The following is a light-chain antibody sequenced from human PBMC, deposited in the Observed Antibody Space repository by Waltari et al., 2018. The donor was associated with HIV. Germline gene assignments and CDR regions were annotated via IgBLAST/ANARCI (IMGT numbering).Light chain of an antibody. J-gene: IGLJ2*01. CDR2: DSY. V-gene: IGLV1-51*01. CDR3: ATWDASLTVV. Sequence: QSVLTQPPSVSAAPGQKVSISCSGSDSNIGNNYVSWYQQLPGTAPQLLLYDSYKRPSCIPDRFAGSKSGTSATLGIAGLQTCDEAYYYCATWDASLTVVFGGGTKLTVL. CDR1: DSNIGNNY.